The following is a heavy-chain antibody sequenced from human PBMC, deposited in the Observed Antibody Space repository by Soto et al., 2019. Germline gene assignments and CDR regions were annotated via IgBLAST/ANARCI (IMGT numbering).Heavy chain of an antibody. D-gene: IGHD3-3*02. CDR3: VLLMVDSITYYFDS. CDR2: IYWDDDK. CDR1: GFSLSSSGVG. V-gene: IGHV2-5*02. Sequence: QITLKESGPTLVKPTQTLTLTCTFSGFSLSSSGVGVGWIRQPPGKALEWLTFIYWDDDKRYSPSLKSRLSITKDTSKNQVVHTPTNRVPVDTATFYYVLLMVDSITYYFDSWGQGTLITVSS. J-gene: IGHJ4*02.